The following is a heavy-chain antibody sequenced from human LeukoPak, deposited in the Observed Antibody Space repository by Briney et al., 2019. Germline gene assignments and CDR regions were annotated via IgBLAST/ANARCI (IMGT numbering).Heavy chain of an antibody. CDR1: GDSLTSYS. J-gene: IGHJ4*02. CDR3: ARAGALEWLLTYSFHY. V-gene: IGHV1-3*04. D-gene: IGHD3-3*01. CDR2: INIANGNT. Sequence: ASVKVSCKASGDSLTSYSIHRVRQAPGQRLAWMGYINIANGNTKYSEKFQGRVTITRDTSASTVYMELSSLGSEDTAIYYCARAGALEWLLTYSFHYWGQGTLVTVSS.